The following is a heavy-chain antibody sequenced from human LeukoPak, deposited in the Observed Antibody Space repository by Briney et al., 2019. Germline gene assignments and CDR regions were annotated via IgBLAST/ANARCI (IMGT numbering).Heavy chain of an antibody. CDR3: ARCLLGPYYYYYMDV. CDR1: GFTFSSYA. J-gene: IGHJ6*03. Sequence: PGGSLRLSCAASGFTFSSYAMHWVRQAPGKGLEWVAVISYDGSNKYYADSVKGRFTISRDNSKNTLYLQMNSLRAEDTAVYYCARCLLGPYYYYYMDVWGKGTTVTASS. D-gene: IGHD1-26*01. V-gene: IGHV3-30*04. CDR2: ISYDGSNK.